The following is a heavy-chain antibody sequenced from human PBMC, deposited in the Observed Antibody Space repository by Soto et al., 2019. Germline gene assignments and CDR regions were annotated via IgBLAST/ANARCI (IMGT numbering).Heavy chain of an antibody. V-gene: IGHV1-69*04. D-gene: IGHD6-13*01. CDR1: GGTFSSYT. CDR3: ARDQRIAAAGTVNYYYYGMDV. J-gene: IGHJ6*02. Sequence: SVKVSCKASGGTFSSYTISWVRQAPGQGLEWMGRIIPILGIANYAQKFQGRVTITADKSTSTAYMELSSLRSEDTAVYYCARDQRIAAAGTVNYYYYGMDVWG. CDR2: IIPILGIA.